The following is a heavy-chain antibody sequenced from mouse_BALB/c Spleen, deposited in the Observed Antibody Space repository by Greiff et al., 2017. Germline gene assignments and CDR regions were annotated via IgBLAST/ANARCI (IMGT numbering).Heavy chain of an antibody. V-gene: IGHV5-9-1*01. Sequence: DVMLVESGGGLVKPGGSLKLSCAASGFTFSSYAMSWVRQTPEKRLEWVATISSGGSYTYYPDSVKGRFTISRDNAKNTLYLQMSSLRSEDTAMYYCARWGTTVVADYWGQGTTLTVSS. CDR1: GFTFSSYA. J-gene: IGHJ2*01. D-gene: IGHD1-1*01. CDR2: ISSGGSYT. CDR3: ARWGTTVVADY.